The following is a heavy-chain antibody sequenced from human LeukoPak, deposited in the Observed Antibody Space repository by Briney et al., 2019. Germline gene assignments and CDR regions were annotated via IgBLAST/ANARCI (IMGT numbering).Heavy chain of an antibody. J-gene: IGHJ4*02. CDR2: ISSSSSYI. D-gene: IGHD3-22*01. Sequence: GGSLRLSCAPSGFTFSSYSMNWVRQAPGKGLEWVSSISSSSSYIYYADSLKGRFTISRDNAKNSLYLQMNSLRAEDTAVYYCARDQGYYDSSGPIDYWGQGTLVTVSS. CDR1: GFTFSSYS. V-gene: IGHV3-21*01. CDR3: ARDQGYYDSSGPIDY.